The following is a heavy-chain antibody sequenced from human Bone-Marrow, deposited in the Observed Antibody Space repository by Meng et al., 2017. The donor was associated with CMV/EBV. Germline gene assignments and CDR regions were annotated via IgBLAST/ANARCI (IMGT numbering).Heavy chain of an antibody. CDR2: INHSGST. D-gene: IGHD3-3*01. J-gene: IGHJ6*02. CDR1: GDSISSNNYY. CDR3: ARGTYYDFWSGYLRYGMDV. V-gene: IGHV4-39*07. Sequence: SETLSLTCTVSGDSISSNNYYWGWIRQPPGKGLEWIGEINHSGSTNYNPSLKSRVTISVDTSKNQFSLKLSSVTAADTAVYYCARGTYYDFWSGYLRYGMDVWGQGTTVTVSS.